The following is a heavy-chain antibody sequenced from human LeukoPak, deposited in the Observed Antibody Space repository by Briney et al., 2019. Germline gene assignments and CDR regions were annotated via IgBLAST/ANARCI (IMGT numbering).Heavy chain of an antibody. CDR2: INSDGSST. CDR1: GFTFSNYW. CDR3: ARDPSVSSGWHSTFDY. V-gene: IGHV3-74*01. D-gene: IGHD6-19*01. Sequence: GGSLRLSCAASGFTFSNYWMHWVRQAPGKGLVWVSRINSDGSSTRYADSVKGRFTISRDNAKNTLYLQMNSLRAEDTAVYYCARDPSVSSGWHSTFDYWGQGTLVTVSS. J-gene: IGHJ4*02.